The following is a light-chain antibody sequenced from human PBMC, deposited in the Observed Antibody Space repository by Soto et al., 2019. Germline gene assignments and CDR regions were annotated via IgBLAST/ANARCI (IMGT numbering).Light chain of an antibody. J-gene: IGLJ1*01. CDR2: GNS. CDR3: QSYDSSLSVYYV. CDR1: SSNIGAGYD. V-gene: IGLV1-40*01. Sequence: SELTEPPSVSGAPGQRVTISCTGSSSNIGAGYDVHWYQQLPVTAPKLLIYGNSNRPSGVPDRFSGSKSGTSASLAITGLQAEDEADYYCQSYDSSLSVYYVFGTGT.